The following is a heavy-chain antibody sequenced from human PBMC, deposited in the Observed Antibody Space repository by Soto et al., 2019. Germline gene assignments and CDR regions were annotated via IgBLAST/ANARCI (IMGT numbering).Heavy chain of an antibody. CDR2: IKSKPDGRLT. CDR3: PTDLVYSHMGY. D-gene: IGHD2-8*01. J-gene: IGHJ4*02. Sequence: GGSLRLSSAASGFTFSNAWMSWVRQAVRKGLEWVGRIKSKPDGRLTDYAAPEKGRFTISRVDSKTTLYLQMNSLKTEDTAVYYCPTDLVYSHMGYWGQGTRGTVS. CDR1: GFTFSNAW. V-gene: IGHV3-15*01.